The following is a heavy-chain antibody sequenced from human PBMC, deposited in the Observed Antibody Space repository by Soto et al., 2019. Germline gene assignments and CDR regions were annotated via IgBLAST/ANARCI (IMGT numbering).Heavy chain of an antibody. D-gene: IGHD4-17*01. V-gene: IGHV3-9*01. CDR1: GFTFEDFA. Sequence: PGGSLRLSCAASGFTFEDFAMHGVRQAPGKGLEWVSGISWNSGSIGYADSVKGRFTISRDNAKNSLYLQISSLRSEDKALYFCTRGSHSDYGAYGYFEIWGQGTLVTVSS. CDR2: ISWNSGSI. CDR3: TRGSHSDYGAYGYFEI. J-gene: IGHJ4*02.